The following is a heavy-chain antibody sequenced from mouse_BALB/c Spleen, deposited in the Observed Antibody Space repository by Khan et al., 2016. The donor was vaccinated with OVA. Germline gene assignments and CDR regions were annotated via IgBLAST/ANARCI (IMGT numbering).Heavy chain of an antibody. CDR2: ISYSGSP. Sequence: EVQLQESGPGLVKPSQSLSLTCTVNGYSITSNYAWNWIRQFPENKLEWMGYISYSGSPNYNPSLKSRLSINRDTSKNQFFLLLLSVTTEDSATYYCARGNYYGYALDYWGQGTSVTVAS. V-gene: IGHV3-2*02. CDR3: ARGNYYGYALDY. J-gene: IGHJ4*01. CDR1: GYSITSNYA. D-gene: IGHD1-1*01.